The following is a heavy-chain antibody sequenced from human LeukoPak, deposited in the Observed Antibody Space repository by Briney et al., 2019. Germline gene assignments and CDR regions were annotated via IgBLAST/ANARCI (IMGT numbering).Heavy chain of an antibody. V-gene: IGHV1-46*01. CDR1: GGTFSSYA. Sequence: GASVKVSCKASGGTFSSYAISWVRQAPGQGLEWMGIINPSGGSTSYAQKFQGRVTMTRDMSTSTVYMELSSLRSEDTAVYYCASTNSSGYHWYFDLWGRGTLVTVSS. J-gene: IGHJ2*01. CDR2: INPSGGST. CDR3: ASTNSSGYHWYFDL. D-gene: IGHD3-22*01.